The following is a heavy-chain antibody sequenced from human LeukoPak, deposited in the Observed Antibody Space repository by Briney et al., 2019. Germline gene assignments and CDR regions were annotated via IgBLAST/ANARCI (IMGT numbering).Heavy chain of an antibody. CDR1: GYTFTSYG. J-gene: IGHJ6*03. V-gene: IGHV1-18*01. Sequence: ASVKVSCKASGYTFTSYGITWVRQAPGQGLEWMGCISAYNGNTNYAQKLQGRVTMTTDRSTSTAYMALRSLRSDDTAVYYCARGPIIDIAIVPAADEYYYMDVWGKGTTVTVSS. D-gene: IGHD2-2*01. CDR2: ISAYNGNT. CDR3: ARGPIIDIAIVPAADEYYYMDV.